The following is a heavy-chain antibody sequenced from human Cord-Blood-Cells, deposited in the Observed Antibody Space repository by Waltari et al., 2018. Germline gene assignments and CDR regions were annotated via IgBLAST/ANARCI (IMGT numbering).Heavy chain of an antibody. CDR3: ARRGIAAAGDAFDI. J-gene: IGHJ3*02. V-gene: IGHV4-39*01. Sequence: QLQLQESGPGLVKPSETLSLTCTVPGGSISNSSYSWGWNRQPPGKGLEWIGSIYYSGSTYYNPSLKSRVTISVDTSKNQFSLKLSSVTAADTAVYYCARRGIAAAGDAFDIWGQGTMVTVSS. CDR1: GGSISNSSYS. CDR2: IYYSGST. D-gene: IGHD6-13*01.